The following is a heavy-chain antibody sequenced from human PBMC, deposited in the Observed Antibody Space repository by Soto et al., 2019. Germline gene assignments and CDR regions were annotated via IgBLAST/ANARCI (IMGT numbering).Heavy chain of an antibody. V-gene: IGHV4-59*08. CDR1: GGSISSYY. J-gene: IGHJ3*02. CDR2: IYYSGST. D-gene: IGHD3-10*01. CDR3: ARLYYGSGSYYRAALRLYDAFDI. Sequence: SETLSLTCTVSGGSISSYYWSGIRQPPGKGLEWIGYIYYSGSTNYNPSLQSLVTISVDTSKNQFSLKLSSVTAADTAVYYCARLYYGSGSYYRAALRLYDAFDIWGQGTMVTVSS.